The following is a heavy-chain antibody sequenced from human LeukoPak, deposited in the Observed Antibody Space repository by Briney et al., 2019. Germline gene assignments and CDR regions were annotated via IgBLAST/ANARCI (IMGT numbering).Heavy chain of an antibody. J-gene: IGHJ4*02. V-gene: IGHV3-49*04. CDR1: GFTFGDYA. Sequence: GGSLRLSCTASGFTFGDYAMSWVRQAPGKGLEWVGFIRSKAYGGTTEYAASVKGRFTISRDDSKSIAYLQMNSLKTEDTAVYYCTRDLGITMVWELDYWGQGTLVTVSS. D-gene: IGHD3-10*01. CDR2: IRSKAYGGTT. CDR3: TRDLGITMVWELDY.